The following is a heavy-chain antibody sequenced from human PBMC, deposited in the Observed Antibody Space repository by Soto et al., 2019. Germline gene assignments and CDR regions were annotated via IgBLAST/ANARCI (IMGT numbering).Heavy chain of an antibody. V-gene: IGHV1-2*04. D-gene: IGHD2-15*01. CDR3: ARDRGYCSGGSCGIPSGYYGMDV. J-gene: IGHJ6*02. CDR1: GYTFTGYY. CDR2: INPNSGGT. Sequence: QVQLVQSGAEVKKPGASVKVSCKASGYTFTGYYMHWVRQAPGQGLEWMGWINPNSGGTNYAQKFQGWVTMTRDTSISTAYMELSRRRSDDTAVYYCARDRGYCSGGSCGIPSGYYGMDVWGQGTTVTVSS.